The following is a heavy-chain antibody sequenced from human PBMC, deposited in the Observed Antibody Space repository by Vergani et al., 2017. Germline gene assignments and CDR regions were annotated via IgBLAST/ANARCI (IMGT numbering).Heavy chain of an antibody. D-gene: IGHD5-12*01. CDR3: AKANPRNSGYDYLYYYHAMDV. CDR1: GFTFNHYA. Sequence: EVQLLESGGDLVQPGGSLRLSCAASGFTFNHYAMNWVRQAPGKGLEWVSGISGSGGSTYYAGSVKGRFTISSESSKNTLYLQMNSLSAGDTAVYYCAKANPRNSGYDYLYYYHAMDVWGQGTTVTVSS. CDR2: ISGSGGST. J-gene: IGHJ6*02. V-gene: IGHV3-23*01.